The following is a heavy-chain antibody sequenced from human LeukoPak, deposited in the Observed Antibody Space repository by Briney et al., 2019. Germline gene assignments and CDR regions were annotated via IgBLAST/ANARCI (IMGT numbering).Heavy chain of an antibody. J-gene: IGHJ4*02. D-gene: IGHD6-19*01. V-gene: IGHV1-3*01. CDR1: GYTFTSYA. CDR3: ARDQHRGIAVAGTYWASDY. Sequence: ASVKVSCKASGYTFTSYAMHWVRQAPGQRLEWMGWINAGNGNTKYSQKFQGRVTITRDTSASTAYMELRSLRSDDTAVYYCARDQHRGIAVAGTYWASDYWGQGTLVTVSS. CDR2: INAGNGNT.